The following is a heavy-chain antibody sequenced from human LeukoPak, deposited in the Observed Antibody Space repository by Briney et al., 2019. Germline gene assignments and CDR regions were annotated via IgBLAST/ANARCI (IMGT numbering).Heavy chain of an antibody. CDR3: AREWAGYGSGSYYYY. Sequence: ASVKVSCKASGGTFSSYAISWVRQAPGQGLEWMGGIIPLFGTANYAQKFLGRVIITGDESTSTTYMYLSSLKSEDTAVYYCAREWAGYGSGSYYYYWGQGTLVTVSS. D-gene: IGHD3-10*01. CDR2: IIPLFGTA. CDR1: GGTFSSYA. V-gene: IGHV1-69*13. J-gene: IGHJ4*02.